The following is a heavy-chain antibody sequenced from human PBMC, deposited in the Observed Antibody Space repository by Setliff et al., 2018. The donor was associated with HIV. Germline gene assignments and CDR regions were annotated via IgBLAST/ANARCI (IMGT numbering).Heavy chain of an antibody. CDR1: GDSISSSSYY. V-gene: IGHV4-61*05. J-gene: IGHJ4*02. D-gene: IGHD1-1*01. CDR2: IYYSGST. CDR3: ASAGSGTRAPPRY. Sequence: SETLSLTCSVSGDSISSSSYYWGWIRQPPGKGLEWIGYIYYSGSTNYNPSLKSRVTISVDTSKNQFSLKLSSVTAADTAVYYCASAGSGTRAPPRYWGQGTLVTVSS.